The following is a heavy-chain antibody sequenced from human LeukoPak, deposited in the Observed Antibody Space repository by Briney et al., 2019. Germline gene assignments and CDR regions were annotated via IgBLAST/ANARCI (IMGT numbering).Heavy chain of an antibody. Sequence: GGSLRLSCAASGFSFSRYSLSWVRQAPGKGLEWISLISSSTTYIYYADSVKGRFTISRDNAKNSVFLQMNSLRAEDTAVYYCARGSNSGSYFDYWGQGTLVTVSS. D-gene: IGHD1-26*01. CDR2: ISSSTTYI. V-gene: IGHV3-21*01. CDR1: GFSFSRYS. J-gene: IGHJ4*02. CDR3: ARGSNSGSYFDY.